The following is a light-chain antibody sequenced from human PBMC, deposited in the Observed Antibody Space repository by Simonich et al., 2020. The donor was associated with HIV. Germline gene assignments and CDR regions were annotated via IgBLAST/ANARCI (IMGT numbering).Light chain of an antibody. CDR3: QSYDSSLSSWM. Sequence: QSVLTQPPSVSGAPGQRVTISCTGSRSNIGAGYDVHWYKQLPGTAPKVLIYGNTNRPSGVPDRFSGSKSATSASLAITGLQAEDEADYYCQSYDSSLSSWMFGGGTKLTVL. CDR1: RSNIGAGYD. CDR2: GNT. V-gene: IGLV1-40*01. J-gene: IGLJ3*02.